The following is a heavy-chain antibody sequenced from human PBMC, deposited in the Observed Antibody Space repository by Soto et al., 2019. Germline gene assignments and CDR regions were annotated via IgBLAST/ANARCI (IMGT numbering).Heavy chain of an antibody. Sequence: SETLSLTCTVSGGSVSSGSFYWSWIRHPPGKGLEWVGFLYDNGTFNYNPSLKSRGTRSTETSKPQFCLKLSSVTAADTAVYYCARVPLGYTSLHYVDLWGQGALVT. D-gene: IGHD6-13*01. CDR1: GGSVSSGSFY. CDR3: ARVPLGYTSLHYVDL. J-gene: IGHJ4*02. V-gene: IGHV4-61*01. CDR2: LYDNGTF.